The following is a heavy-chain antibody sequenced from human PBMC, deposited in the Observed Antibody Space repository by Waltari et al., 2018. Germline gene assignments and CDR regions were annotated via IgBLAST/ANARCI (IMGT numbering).Heavy chain of an antibody. V-gene: IGHV3-21*01. CDR2: SSSSSSYI. CDR1: GFTLSSYS. CDR3: ARDRGYERDDY. D-gene: IGHD5-12*01. Sequence: EVQLVESGGGLVKPGGSLRLSCAASGFTLSSYSMNWVRQAPGKGLEWVSSSSSSSSYIYYADSVQRRFTISRENAKNSLYLPMNSLRAEDSAVYYCARDRGYERDDYWGQGTLVTVSS. J-gene: IGHJ4*02.